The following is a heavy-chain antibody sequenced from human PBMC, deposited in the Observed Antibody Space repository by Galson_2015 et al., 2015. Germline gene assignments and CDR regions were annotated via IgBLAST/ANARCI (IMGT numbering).Heavy chain of an antibody. CDR2: IYSGGST. J-gene: IGHJ4*02. V-gene: IGHV3-66*01. CDR1: GFTVSSNY. D-gene: IGHD3-3*01. CDR3: ARLRFSQYYFDY. Sequence: SLRLSCAASGFTVSSNYMSWVRQAPGKGLEWVSVIYSGGSTYYADSVKGRFTISRDNSKNTLYLQMNSLRAEDTAVYYCARLRFSQYYFDYWGQGTLVTVSS.